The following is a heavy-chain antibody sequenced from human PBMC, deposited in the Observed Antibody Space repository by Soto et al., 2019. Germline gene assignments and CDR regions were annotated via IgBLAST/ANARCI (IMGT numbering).Heavy chain of an antibody. CDR1: GGSISGYY. V-gene: IGHV4-59*01. D-gene: IGHD2-2*01. CDR2: ISNTGNT. J-gene: IGHJ4*02. CDR3: ARDSAVGSSKRGFEY. Sequence: VQLQESGPRLVRPSETLSLSCTVSGGSISGYYWNWIRQPPGRGLEWIGYISNTGNTNDNPSLKSRVSISVDTSKNQVSLNLRAVTAEDTALYYCARDSAVGSSKRGFEYWGQGTLVTVSS.